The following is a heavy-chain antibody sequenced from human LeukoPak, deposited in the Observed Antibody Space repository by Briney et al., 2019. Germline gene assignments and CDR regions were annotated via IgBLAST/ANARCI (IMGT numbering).Heavy chain of an antibody. D-gene: IGHD3-3*01. CDR3: ASAYYDFWSGYQGWFDP. CDR2: IYTSGST. V-gene: IGHV4-61*02. J-gene: IGHJ5*02. Sequence: PSQTLSLTCTVSGGSISSGSYYWSWIRQPAGKGLEWIGRIYTSGSTNYNPSLKSRVTISVDTSKNQFSLKLSSVIAADTAVYYCASAYYDFWSGYQGWFDPWGQGTLVTVSS. CDR1: GGSISSGSYY.